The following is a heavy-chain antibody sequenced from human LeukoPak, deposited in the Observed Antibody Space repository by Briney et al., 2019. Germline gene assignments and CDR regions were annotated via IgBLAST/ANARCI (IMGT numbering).Heavy chain of an antibody. D-gene: IGHD6-13*01. CDR3: AKDKQQQLVYWFDP. Sequence: PGGSLRLSCAASGFTFDDYAMHWVRQAPGKGLEWVSGISWNSGSIGYADSVKGRFTISRDNAKNSLYLQMNSLRAEDTALYYCAKDKQQQLVYWFDPWGQGTLVTVSS. V-gene: IGHV3-9*01. CDR1: GFTFDDYA. CDR2: ISWNSGSI. J-gene: IGHJ5*02.